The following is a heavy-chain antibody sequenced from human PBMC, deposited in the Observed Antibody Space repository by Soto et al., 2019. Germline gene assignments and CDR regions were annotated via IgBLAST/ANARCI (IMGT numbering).Heavy chain of an antibody. J-gene: IGHJ5*02. CDR3: ARDRYYDFWSGLHWFDP. V-gene: IGHV1-18*04. D-gene: IGHD3-3*01. CDR2: ISAYNGNT. Sequence: KISHQGSGYSFTTDWISGLRRAPGQALEWMGWISAYNGNTNYAQKLQGRVTMTTDTSTSTAYMELRSLRSDDTAVYYCARDRYYDFWSGLHWFDPWGQGTLVTVSS. CDR1: GYSFTTDW.